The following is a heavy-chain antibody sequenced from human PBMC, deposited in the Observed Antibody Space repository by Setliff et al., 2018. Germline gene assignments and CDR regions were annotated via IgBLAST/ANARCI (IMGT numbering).Heavy chain of an antibody. CDR1: GGSIGSYY. CDR2: IYYSGST. J-gene: IGHJ4*02. CDR3: ARLRGAFDY. Sequence: SETLSLTCTVSGGSIGSYYWSWIRQPPGKRLEWIGYIYYSGSTNYSPSLESRVTISVDTSKNQFSLRLNSATAADTAVYYCARLRGAFDYWGQGTLVTVSS. V-gene: IGHV4-59*01. D-gene: IGHD3-16*01.